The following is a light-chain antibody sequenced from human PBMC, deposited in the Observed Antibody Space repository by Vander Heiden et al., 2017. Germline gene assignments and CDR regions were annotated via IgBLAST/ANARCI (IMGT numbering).Light chain of an antibody. CDR2: KNN. J-gene: IGLJ2*01. V-gene: IGLV1-44*01. Sequence: QSVLTQPPSASGHPVQTFTISCSGSSSNSGSNTVNWYQHLPGTAPKLLIYKNNQRPSRVPDRFSGSKSGTSASLAISGLQSEDEADYYCAAWDDSLNGLFGGGTKLTVL. CDR3: AAWDDSLNGL. CDR1: SSNSGSNT.